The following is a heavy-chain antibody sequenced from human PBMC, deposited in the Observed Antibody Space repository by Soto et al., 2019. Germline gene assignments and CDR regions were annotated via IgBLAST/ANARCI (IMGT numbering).Heavy chain of an antibody. CDR1: GYSFTSYW. Sequence: GESLKISCKGSGYSFTSYWISWVRQMPGKGLEWMGRIDPSDSYTNYSPSFQGHVTISADKSISTAYLQWSSLKASDTAMYYCARPGYDFWSGYYRHQDYYYGMDVWGQGTTVTVS. CDR3: ARPGYDFWSGYYRHQDYYYGMDV. V-gene: IGHV5-10-1*01. J-gene: IGHJ6*02. CDR2: IDPSDSYT. D-gene: IGHD3-3*01.